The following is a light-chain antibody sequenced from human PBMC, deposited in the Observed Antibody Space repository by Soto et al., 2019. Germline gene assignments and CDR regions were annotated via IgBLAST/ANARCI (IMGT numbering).Light chain of an antibody. CDR2: WAS. CDR3: QQFYKTPPYT. J-gene: IGKJ2*01. V-gene: IGKV4-1*01. CDR1: QSVLYSSINKNY. Sequence: DTVMTQSPDSLSVSLGERATTNCKASQSVLYSSINKNYLTWYQQKQVQPPKLLISWASTRESGVPDRFSGSGYGKAVTLTINSVQAEDVAVYYYQQFYKTPPYTVGQGNRLEIK.